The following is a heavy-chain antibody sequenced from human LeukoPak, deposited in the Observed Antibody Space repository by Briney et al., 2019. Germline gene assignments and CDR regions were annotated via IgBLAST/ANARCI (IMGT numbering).Heavy chain of an antibody. J-gene: IGHJ4*02. D-gene: IGHD3-10*01. CDR1: GGSISITNYY. Sequence: SETLSLTCTVSGGSISITNYYWGWIRQPPGKGLEWIGNIYYDESTYYNPSLKSRVTISVDTSKNQFSLKLSSVTAADTAVYYCARAEGFGELTFDYWGQGTLVTVSS. CDR2: IYYDEST. V-gene: IGHV4-39*01. CDR3: ARAEGFGELTFDY.